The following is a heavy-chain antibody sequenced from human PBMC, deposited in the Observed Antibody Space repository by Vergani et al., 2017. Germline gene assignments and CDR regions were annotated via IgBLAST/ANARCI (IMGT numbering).Heavy chain of an antibody. CDR3: ARGWLQFQYYYYYGMDV. J-gene: IGHJ6*02. V-gene: IGHV3-66*02. Sequence: EVQLVESGGGLVQPGGSLRLSCAASGFTVSSNYMSWVRQAPGKGLEWVSVIYSGGSTYYADSVKGRFTISRDNSKNTLYLQMNSLRAEDTAVYYCARGWLQFQYYYYYGMDVWGQGTTVTVSS. CDR1: GFTVSSNY. CDR2: IYSGGST. D-gene: IGHD5-24*01.